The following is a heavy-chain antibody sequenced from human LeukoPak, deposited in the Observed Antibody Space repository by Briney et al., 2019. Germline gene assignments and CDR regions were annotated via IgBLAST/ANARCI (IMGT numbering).Heavy chain of an antibody. J-gene: IGHJ4*02. Sequence: GGSLRLSCAASGFTFSSYAMSWVRQAPGKGLEWVSAISGSGGCTYYADSVKGRFTISRDNSKNTLYLQMNSLRAEDTAVYYCAARPADGRGIILPFDYWGQGTLVTVSS. CDR2: ISGSGGCT. CDR3: AARPADGRGIILPFDY. CDR1: GFTFSSYA. D-gene: IGHD1-14*01. V-gene: IGHV3-23*01.